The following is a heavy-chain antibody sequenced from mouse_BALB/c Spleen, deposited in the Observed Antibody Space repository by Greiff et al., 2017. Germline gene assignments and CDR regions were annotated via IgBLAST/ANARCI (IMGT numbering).Heavy chain of an antibody. J-gene: IGHJ4*01. Sequence: QVQLQQSGAELVRPGVSVKISCKGSGYTFTDYAMHWVKQSHAKSLEWIGVISTYYGDASYNQKFKGKATMTVDKSSSTAYMELARLTSEDSAIYYCARSLDPFYDGYRYYYAMDYWGQGTSVTVSS. CDR3: ARSLDPFYDGYRYYYAMDY. CDR1: GYTFTDYA. V-gene: IGHV1S137*01. CDR2: ISTYYGDA. D-gene: IGHD2-3*01.